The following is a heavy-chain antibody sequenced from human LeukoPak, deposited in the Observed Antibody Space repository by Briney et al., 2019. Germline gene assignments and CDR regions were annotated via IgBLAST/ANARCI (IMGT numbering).Heavy chain of an antibody. D-gene: IGHD5-18*01. V-gene: IGHV3-53*01. CDR1: GFSFSSDY. CDR2: LYSGGST. CDR3: ARYHTALNY. Sequence: PGGSLRLSCAASGFSFSSDYMTWVRQAPGKGLEWVSVLYSGGSTYYAASVKGRFTISRDNSKNTLYLQMNNLRVEDTAVYYCARYHTALNYWGQGTLVTASS. J-gene: IGHJ4*02.